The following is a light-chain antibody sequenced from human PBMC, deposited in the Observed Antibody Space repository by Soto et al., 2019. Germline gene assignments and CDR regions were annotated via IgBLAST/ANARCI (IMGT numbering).Light chain of an antibody. CDR3: CAYACSSTFVI. V-gene: IGLV2-23*02. CDR2: EVT. J-gene: IGLJ2*01. Sequence: QSALTQPASVSGSPGQSITISCTGTSSDVGSYNLVSWYQQHPGKVPKLMIYEVTKRPSGVSNRFSGSKSGNTASLTISGLQAEDEADYYYCAYACSSTFVIFGGGTKLTVL. CDR1: SSDVGSYNL.